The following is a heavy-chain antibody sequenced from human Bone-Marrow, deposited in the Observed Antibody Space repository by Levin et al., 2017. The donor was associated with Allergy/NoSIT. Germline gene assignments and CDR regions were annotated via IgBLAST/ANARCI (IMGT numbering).Heavy chain of an antibody. V-gene: IGHV2-5*02. Sequence: ESGPTLVKPTQTLTLTCTFSGFSLTATGVGVGWIRQPPGKALEWLALIYWDDDKRYRPSLQSRIRVTRDTSKNQVVLTMTNMDPEDTATYYCAYKGFQTDFSSGLNIYFASWGQGTLVTVSS. CDR3: AYKGFQTDFSSGLNIYFAS. CDR1: GFSLTATGVG. J-gene: IGHJ4*02. CDR2: IYWDDDK. D-gene: IGHD3-3*01.